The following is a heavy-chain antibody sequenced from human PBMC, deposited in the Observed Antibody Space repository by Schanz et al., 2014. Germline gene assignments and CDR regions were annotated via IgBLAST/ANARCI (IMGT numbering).Heavy chain of an antibody. D-gene: IGHD3-22*01. CDR2: IIPILGIA. Sequence: QVQLVQSGAEVKKPGSSVKVSCKASGGTFSTYTISWVRQAPGQGLEWMGRIIPILGIANYAQKFQGRVTITADKSTFTAYMELSSLRSEDTAVYYCAREVGLYDRGWFDSWGQGTLVTVSS. V-gene: IGHV1-69*04. CDR3: AREVGLYDRGWFDS. CDR1: GGTFSTYT. J-gene: IGHJ5*01.